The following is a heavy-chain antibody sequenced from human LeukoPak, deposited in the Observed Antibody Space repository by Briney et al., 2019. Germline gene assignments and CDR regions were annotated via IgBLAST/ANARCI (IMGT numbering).Heavy chain of an antibody. Sequence: PGGSLRLSCAASGFTFSIYGMHWVRQAPGKGLEWVAFIRYVGTNKYYADSVKGQFTISRDNSKNTLYLQMNSLRPEDTAVYYCAKDSTNYADYARPDFWGQGTLVTVSS. CDR3: AKDSTNYADYARPDF. J-gene: IGHJ4*02. D-gene: IGHD4-17*01. CDR1: GFTFSIYG. CDR2: IRYVGTNK. V-gene: IGHV3-30*02.